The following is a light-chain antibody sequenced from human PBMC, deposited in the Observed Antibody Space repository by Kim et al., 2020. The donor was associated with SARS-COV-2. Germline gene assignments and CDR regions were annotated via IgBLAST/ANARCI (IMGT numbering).Light chain of an antibody. Sequence: LSPGERTTLACKTSQSVSSSSLAWYQQKPGQAPRLLIYSVSTRATGIPDRFSGSGSGTDFTLVISRLETEDFAVYYCQQYGSSPYSFGQGTKLEI. CDR2: SVS. CDR3: QQYGSSPYS. J-gene: IGKJ2*03. V-gene: IGKV3-20*01. CDR1: QSVSSSS.